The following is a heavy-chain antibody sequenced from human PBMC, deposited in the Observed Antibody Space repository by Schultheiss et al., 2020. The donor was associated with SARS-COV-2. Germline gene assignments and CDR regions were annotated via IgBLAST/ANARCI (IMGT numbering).Heavy chain of an antibody. CDR1: GGSISSYY. J-gene: IGHJ1*01. CDR2: IYYSGST. V-gene: IGHV4-59*12. D-gene: IGHD6-6*01. Sequence: SETLSLTCTVSGGSISSYYWSWIRQPPGKGLEWIGSIYYSGSTYYNPSLKSRVTISVDTSKNQFSLKLSSVTAADTAVYYCARGHGEDEHTGAEYFLHWGQGTLVTVSS. CDR3: ARGHGEDEHTGAEYFLH.